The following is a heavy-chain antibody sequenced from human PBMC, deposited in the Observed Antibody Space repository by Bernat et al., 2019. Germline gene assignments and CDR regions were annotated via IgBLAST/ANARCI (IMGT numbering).Heavy chain of an antibody. J-gene: IGHJ4*02. CDR3: AKAEGYSGYDPPADY. D-gene: IGHD5-12*01. V-gene: IGHV3-30*18. Sequence: QVQLVESGGGVVQPGRSLRLSCAASGFTFSSYGMHWVRQAPGKGLEWVAVISYDGSNKYYADSVKGRFTISRDKSKNTLYLQMNSLRAEDTAVYYCAKAEGYSGYDPPADYWGQGTLVTVSS. CDR1: GFTFSSYG. CDR2: ISYDGSNK.